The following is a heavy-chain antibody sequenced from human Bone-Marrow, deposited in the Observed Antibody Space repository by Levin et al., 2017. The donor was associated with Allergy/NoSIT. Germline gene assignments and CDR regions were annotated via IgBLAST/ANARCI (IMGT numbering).Heavy chain of an antibody. CDR2: ISANGANT. V-gene: IGHV3-23*01. J-gene: IGHJ4*02. Sequence: GGSLRLSCAASGFTFSNHVMHWVRQAPREGLEWVSSISANGANTYYADSVKGRFTISRDNSKNTLYLQMSSLRAEDTAVYYCATNDVSWTNWYEAYWGRGTLVTVSS. CDR1: GFTFSNHV. D-gene: IGHD1-1*01. CDR3: ATNDVSWTNWYEAY.